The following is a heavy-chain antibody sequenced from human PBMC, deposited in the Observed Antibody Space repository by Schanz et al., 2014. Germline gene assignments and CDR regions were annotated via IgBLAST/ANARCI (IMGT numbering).Heavy chain of an antibody. CDR1: GFTFSSYA. V-gene: IGHV3-23*04. J-gene: IGHJ3*02. CDR2: ISGSGGST. D-gene: IGHD3-10*01. Sequence: EVQLAESGGGLVQPGGSLRLSCAASGFTFSSYAMSWVRQAPGKGLEWVSAISGSGGSTYYADSVKGRFTISRDNSKNTLYLQMNSLRPGDTAVYYCAKGRFGELSAFDIWGQGTMVTVSS. CDR3: AKGRFGELSAFDI.